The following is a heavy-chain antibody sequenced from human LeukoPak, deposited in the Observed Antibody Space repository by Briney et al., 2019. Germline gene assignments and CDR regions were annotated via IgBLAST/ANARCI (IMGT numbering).Heavy chain of an antibody. CDR2: IYYSGST. CDR1: GGSISSYY. CDR3: ARHFSSWDGGDFDY. J-gene: IGHJ4*02. Sequence: PSETLSLTCTVSGGSISSYYWSWIRQPPGKGLEWIGYIYYSGSTNYNPSLKSRVTISVDTSKNQFSLKLSSVTAADTAVYYCARHFSSWDGGDFDYWGQGTLVTVSS. V-gene: IGHV4-59*08. D-gene: IGHD6-13*01.